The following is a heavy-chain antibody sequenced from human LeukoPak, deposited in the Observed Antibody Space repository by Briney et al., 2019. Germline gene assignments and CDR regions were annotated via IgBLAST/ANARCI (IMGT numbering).Heavy chain of an antibody. CDR1: GFSFHTYS. J-gene: IGHJ4*02. CDR3: AAPPRYCSSTSCRVFDY. CDR2: ISYDGSNE. D-gene: IGHD2-2*01. V-gene: IGHV3-30-3*01. Sequence: GGSLRLSCSASGFSFHTYSMHWVRQAPGKGLDWVALISYDGSNEYYADSVKGRFTISRDNSKNTLYLQMNSLRAEDTAVYYCAAPPRYCSSTSCRVFDYWGQGTLVTVSS.